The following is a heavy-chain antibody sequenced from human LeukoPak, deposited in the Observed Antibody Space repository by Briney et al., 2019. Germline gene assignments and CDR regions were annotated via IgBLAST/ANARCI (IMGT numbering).Heavy chain of an antibody. D-gene: IGHD5-18*01. CDR3: ARDLGYSYGPYYYYYYGMDV. Sequence: SETLSLTCTVSGGPISSYYWSWIRQPPGKGLEWIGYIYYSGSTNYNPSLKSRVTISVDTSKNQFSLKLSSVTAADTAVYYCARDLGYSYGPYYYYYYGMDVWGQGTTVTVSS. V-gene: IGHV4-59*01. CDR1: GGPISSYY. CDR2: IYYSGST. J-gene: IGHJ6*02.